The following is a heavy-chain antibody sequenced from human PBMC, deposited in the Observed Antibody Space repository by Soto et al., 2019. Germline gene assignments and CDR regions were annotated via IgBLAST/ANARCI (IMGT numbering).Heavy chain of an antibody. CDR1: VGSISSYY. Sequence: SETLSLTCTVSVGSISSYYWSWIRQPPGKGLEWIGYIYYSGSTNYNPSLKSRVTISVDTSKNQFSLKLSSVTAADTAVYYCAGTPIAAAATYYYYYMDVWGKGTTVTVSS. CDR3: AGTPIAAAATYYYYYMDV. V-gene: IGHV4-59*08. D-gene: IGHD6-13*01. CDR2: IYYSGST. J-gene: IGHJ6*03.